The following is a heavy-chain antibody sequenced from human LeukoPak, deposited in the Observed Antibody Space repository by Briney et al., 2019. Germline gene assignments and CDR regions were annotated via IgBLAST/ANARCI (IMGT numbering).Heavy chain of an antibody. CDR1: GFVLSDYR. Sequence: GGSLRLSCTTPGFVLSDYRMHWVRQAPGKGLEWVAFVRNDGSNEYYVGSVKGRFTISRDKSKNTLYLQMNSLRAEDTAVYSCAKESDSGYHSEGPKTWGLGTLVTVSS. CDR3: AKESDSGYHSEGPKT. CDR2: VRNDGSNE. V-gene: IGHV3-30*02. D-gene: IGHD5-12*01. J-gene: IGHJ5*02.